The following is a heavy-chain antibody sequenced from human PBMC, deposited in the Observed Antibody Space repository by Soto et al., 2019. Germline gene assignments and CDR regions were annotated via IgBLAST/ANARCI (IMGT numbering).Heavy chain of an antibody. CDR3: ARDRYYYDSSGYYNGDLDY. CDR1: GGTFSSYT. D-gene: IGHD3-22*01. V-gene: IGHV1-69*08. Sequence: QVQLVQSGAEVKKPGSSVKVSCKASGGTFSSYTISWVRQAPGQGLEWMGRIIPILGIANYAQKFQGRVTITADKSTSTAYMELSSLRSEDTAVYYCARDRYYYDSSGYYNGDLDYWGQGTLVTVSS. J-gene: IGHJ4*02. CDR2: IIPILGIA.